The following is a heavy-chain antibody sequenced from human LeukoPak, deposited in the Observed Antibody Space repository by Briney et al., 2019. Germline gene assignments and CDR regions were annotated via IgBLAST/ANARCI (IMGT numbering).Heavy chain of an antibody. D-gene: IGHD3-10*01. CDR1: GFTFSSYS. CDR3: GRHRSGSGTYFIDY. V-gene: IGHV3-7*01. Sequence: SGGSLRLSCVVSGFTFSSYSMIWVRQAPGKGLQWVANMKKGGSETKYAESVKGRFTISRDNTKNSLYLQVNSLRAEDTAVYYCGRHRSGSGTYFIDYWGQGTLVSVSS. CDR2: MKKGGSET. J-gene: IGHJ4*02.